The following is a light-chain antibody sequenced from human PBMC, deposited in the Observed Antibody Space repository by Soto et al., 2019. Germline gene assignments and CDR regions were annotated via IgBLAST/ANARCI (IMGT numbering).Light chain of an antibody. J-gene: IGLJ3*02. CDR3: CSYAGRFIWL. Sequence: QSVLTQPRSVSGSPGQSVTIPCTGSSSDIGGYNLVSWYQQYPGEVPKLIIYDVFKRPSGVPDRFSGSKSGNTATLTISGLQGDDEADFYCCSYAGRFIWLFGGGTQLTVL. CDR1: SSDIGGYNL. CDR2: DVF. V-gene: IGLV2-11*01.